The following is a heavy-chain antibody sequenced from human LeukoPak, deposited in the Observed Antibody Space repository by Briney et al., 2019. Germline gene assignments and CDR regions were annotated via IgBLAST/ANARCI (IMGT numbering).Heavy chain of an antibody. Sequence: GGSLRLSCAASGFTFSSYAMHWVRQAPGKGLEWVAVISYDGSNKYYADSVKGRFTISRDNSKNTLYLQMNSLRAEDTAVYYCARPFHCSSTSCYRPGPYYYYGVDVWGQGTTVTVSS. V-gene: IGHV3-30-3*01. CDR2: ISYDGSNK. CDR3: ARPFHCSSTSCYRPGPYYYYGVDV. CDR1: GFTFSSYA. J-gene: IGHJ6*02. D-gene: IGHD2-2*01.